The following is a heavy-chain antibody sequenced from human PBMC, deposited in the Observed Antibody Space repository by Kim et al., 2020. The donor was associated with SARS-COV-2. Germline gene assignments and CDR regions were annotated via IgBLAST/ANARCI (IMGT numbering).Heavy chain of an antibody. CDR3: ARGFGELFVSRLGGYGMDV. CDR1: GGTFSSYA. V-gene: IGHV1-69*13. CDR2: IIPIFGTA. J-gene: IGHJ6*02. Sequence: SVKVSCKASGGTFSSYAISWVRQAPGQGLEWMGGIIPIFGTANYAQKFQGRVTITADESTSTAYMELSSLRSEDTAVYYCARGFGELFVSRLGGYGMDVWGQGTTVTVSS. D-gene: IGHD3-10*01.